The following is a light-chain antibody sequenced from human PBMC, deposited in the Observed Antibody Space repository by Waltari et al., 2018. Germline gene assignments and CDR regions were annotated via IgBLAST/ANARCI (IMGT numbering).Light chain of an antibody. CDR3: QSYDSSARV. CDR1: SGSLASNY. CDR2: EDN. V-gene: IGLV6-57*03. J-gene: IGLJ2*01. Sequence: VSESPGKTVTISCTRSSGSLASNYVQWFQQRPGSAPTTVIYEDNQRPSGVPDWFSGSIDSSSTSASLTISGLKTEDEADYYCQSYDSSARVFGGGTKLTVL.